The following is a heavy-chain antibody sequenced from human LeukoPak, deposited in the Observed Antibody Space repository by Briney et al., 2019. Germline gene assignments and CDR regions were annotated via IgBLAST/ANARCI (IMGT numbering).Heavy chain of an antibody. V-gene: IGHV3-30-3*01. J-gene: IGHJ4*02. CDR2: ISYDGSNK. CDR3: ARDDTGIAASAFGY. CDR1: GFTFSSYA. D-gene: IGHD6-13*01. Sequence: GGSLRLSCAASGFTFSSYAMHWVRQAPGKGLEWVAVISYDGSNKYYADSVKGRFTISRDNSKNTLYLQMNSLRAEDTAAYYCARDDTGIAASAFGYWGQGTLVTVSS.